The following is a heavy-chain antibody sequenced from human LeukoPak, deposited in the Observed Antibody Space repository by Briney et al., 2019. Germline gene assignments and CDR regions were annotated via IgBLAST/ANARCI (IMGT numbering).Heavy chain of an antibody. V-gene: IGHV4-59*01. Sequence: SETLSLTCTVSGGSISSYYWSWIRQPPGKGLEGIGYIYYSGSTNYNPSLKSRVTISVDTSKNQFSLKLSSVTAADTAVYYCARDLSRGYCSGGSCYYYYYGMDVWGQGTTVTVSS. CDR3: ARDLSRGYCSGGSCYYYYYGMDV. J-gene: IGHJ6*02. CDR1: GGSISSYY. CDR2: IYYSGST. D-gene: IGHD2-15*01.